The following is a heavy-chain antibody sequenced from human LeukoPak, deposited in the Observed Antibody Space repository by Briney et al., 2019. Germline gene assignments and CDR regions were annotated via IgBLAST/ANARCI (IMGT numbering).Heavy chain of an antibody. CDR2: INHSGST. V-gene: IGHV4-34*01. J-gene: IGHJ4*02. Sequence: PSETLSLTCAVYGGSFSGYYWSWIRQPPGKGLEWIGEINHSGSTNYNPSLKSRVTISVDTSKNQFSLKLSSVTAADTAVYYCARGPYYYDSSGYRSDYWGQGTLVTVSS. CDR3: ARGPYYYDSSGYRSDY. D-gene: IGHD3-22*01. CDR1: GGSFSGYY.